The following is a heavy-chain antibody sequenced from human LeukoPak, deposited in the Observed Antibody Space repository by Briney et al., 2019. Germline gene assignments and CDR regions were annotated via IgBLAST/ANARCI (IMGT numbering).Heavy chain of an antibody. D-gene: IGHD2-15*01. CDR1: GFNFNSYA. V-gene: IGHV3-30-3*01. Sequence: PGRSLRLSCAASGFNFNSYAVHWVRQAPGKGLEWVAVISYDGSINFYAVSVKGRFTISRDNPKNTLYLQMNSLRAEDSALYFCARDRRYCGGGSCYFDYFFDYWGQGTLVTVSS. CDR3: ARDRRYCGGGSCYFDYFFDY. J-gene: IGHJ4*02. CDR2: ISYDGSIN.